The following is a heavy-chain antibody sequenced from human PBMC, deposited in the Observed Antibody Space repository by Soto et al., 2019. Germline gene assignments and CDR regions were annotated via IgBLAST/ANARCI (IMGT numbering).Heavy chain of an antibody. J-gene: IGHJ4*02. V-gene: IGHV3-23*01. D-gene: IGHD6-19*01. Sequence: GGSLRLSCVASGFSISTHALTWVLQAPGKGLEWVSSFSVRSGDTYYAASVKGRFTISGDSSKNTVILQMNNLRADDTALYYCARDSSAWPNYFDSWGQGIQVTVSS. CDR2: FSVRSGDT. CDR3: ARDSSAWPNYFDS. CDR1: GFSISTHA.